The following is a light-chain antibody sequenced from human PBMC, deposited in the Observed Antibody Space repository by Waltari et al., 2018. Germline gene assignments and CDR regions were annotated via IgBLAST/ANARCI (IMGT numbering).Light chain of an antibody. Sequence: QSALTQPASVSGSPGQSITISCTGTSGDVGGYNYVTWFQQHPGKAPKLIFPGVSNRPSGVSDRFSGSKSGNTASLTISGLQAEDEASYYCASYTNSDSEVFGGGTKVTVL. CDR1: SGDVGGYNY. CDR2: GVS. CDR3: ASYTNSDSEV. J-gene: IGLJ3*02. V-gene: IGLV2-14*01.